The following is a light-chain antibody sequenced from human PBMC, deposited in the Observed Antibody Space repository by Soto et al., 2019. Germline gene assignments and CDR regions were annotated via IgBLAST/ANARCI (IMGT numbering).Light chain of an antibody. CDR1: SSDGGSYNL. Sequence: QSALTQPASVSGSPGQSITISCTGTSSDGGSYNLVSWYQKLPGKAPNLMMYEGNKRPSVVSNRFAGSKSGNTASLTISGLQAEDEADYYCCSYAGRSTYVFGTGTKVTVL. CDR3: CSYAGRSTYV. J-gene: IGLJ1*01. CDR2: EGN. V-gene: IGLV2-23*01.